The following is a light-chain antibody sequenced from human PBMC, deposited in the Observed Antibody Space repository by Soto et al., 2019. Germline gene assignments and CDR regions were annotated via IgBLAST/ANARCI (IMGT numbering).Light chain of an antibody. CDR1: SSNIGSNT. Sequence: QSVLTQPPSASGTPGQRVTISCSGSSSNIGSNTVNWYQQLPGTAPKLLINNNDQRPSGVPDRFSGSRSATSASLAISGLQSEDEAAYYCCSYADTYTFVVFGGGTKLTVL. CDR3: CSYADTYTFVV. V-gene: IGLV1-44*01. J-gene: IGLJ2*01. CDR2: NND.